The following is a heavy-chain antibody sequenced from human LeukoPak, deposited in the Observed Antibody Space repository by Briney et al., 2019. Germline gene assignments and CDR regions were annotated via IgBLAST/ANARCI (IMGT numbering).Heavy chain of an antibody. J-gene: IGHJ4*02. D-gene: IGHD1-26*01. CDR3: VKSGGYGLIDY. V-gene: IGHV4-59*08. CDR2: IHYSGST. Sequence: SETLSLTCTISGGSISSYYWSWIRQPPGKGLEWIGYIHYSGSTHYNPSLKSRVTISVDTSKNQFSLRLNSVTAADTAMYFCVKSGGYGLIDYWGQGTLVTVSS. CDR1: GGSISSYY.